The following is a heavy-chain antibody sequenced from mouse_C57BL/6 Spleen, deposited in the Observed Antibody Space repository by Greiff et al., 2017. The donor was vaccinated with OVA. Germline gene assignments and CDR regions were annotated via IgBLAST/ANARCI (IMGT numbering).Heavy chain of an antibody. D-gene: IGHD1-1*01. Sequence: VQLQQSGAELARPGASVKLSCKASGYTFTSYGISWVKQRTGQGLEWIGEIYPRSGNTYYNEKFKGKATLTADKSSSTAYMELRSLTSEDSAVYFCARWAFTTVVEREDYAMDYWGQGTSVTVSS. CDR1: GYTFTSYG. V-gene: IGHV1-81*01. CDR3: ARWAFTTVVEREDYAMDY. CDR2: IYPRSGNT. J-gene: IGHJ4*01.